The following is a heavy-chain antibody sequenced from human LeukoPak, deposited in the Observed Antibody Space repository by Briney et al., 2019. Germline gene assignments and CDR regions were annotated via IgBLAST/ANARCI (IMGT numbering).Heavy chain of an antibody. Sequence: MPSETLSLTCTVSGYSIRSGYYWAWIRQPPGKGLEWIGSIYHSGSTYYNPSLKSRVTISIDTSKNQFSLNLRSVTATDTAIYFCARDPDYYDPGYWGQGTLVTVSS. J-gene: IGHJ4*02. CDR3: ARDPDYYDPGY. V-gene: IGHV4-38-2*02. CDR2: IYHSGST. D-gene: IGHD3-22*01. CDR1: GYSIRSGYY.